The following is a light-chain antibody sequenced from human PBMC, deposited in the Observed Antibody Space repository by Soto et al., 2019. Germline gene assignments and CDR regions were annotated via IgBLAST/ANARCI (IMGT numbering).Light chain of an antibody. J-gene: IGKJ1*01. CDR3: QQYGRSPQT. CDR2: GAS. Sequence: EMVWTQSPGTLSLSPGEIATLSCRASQSVSNYLAGYQQKPGQAPRLLIYGASRRATVIPDRLSGSGSGTDFTLTISSLEPEDCAVYYCQQYGRSPQTFGQGTNEEIK. CDR1: QSVSNY. V-gene: IGKV3-20*01.